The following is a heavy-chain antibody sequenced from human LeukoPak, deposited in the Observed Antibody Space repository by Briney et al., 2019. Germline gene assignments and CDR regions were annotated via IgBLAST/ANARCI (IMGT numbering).Heavy chain of an antibody. D-gene: IGHD3-22*01. J-gene: IGHJ4*02. CDR1: GYTFTGFY. Sequence: ASVKVSCKASGYTFTGFYMYWVRQAPGQGLEWMGIINPSGGSTSYAQKFQGRLTMTRDTSTSTVYMELSSLRSEDTAVYYCARGAGYYDSSASIDYWGQGTLVTVSS. CDR3: ARGAGYYDSSASIDY. CDR2: INPSGGST. V-gene: IGHV1-46*01.